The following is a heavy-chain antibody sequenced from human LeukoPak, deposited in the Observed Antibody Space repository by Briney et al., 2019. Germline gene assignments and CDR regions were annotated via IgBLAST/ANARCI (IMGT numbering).Heavy chain of an antibody. V-gene: IGHV3-30*03. CDR1: GFTFSSYG. CDR3: ARGIYYFNY. Sequence: GGSLRLSCAASGFTFSSYGMHWVRQAPGKGLEWVAVISYDGSNKYYADSVKGRFTISRDNSKNTLYLQMNSLRAEDTAVYYCARGIYYFNYWGQGTLVTVSS. CDR2: ISYDGSNK. J-gene: IGHJ4*02.